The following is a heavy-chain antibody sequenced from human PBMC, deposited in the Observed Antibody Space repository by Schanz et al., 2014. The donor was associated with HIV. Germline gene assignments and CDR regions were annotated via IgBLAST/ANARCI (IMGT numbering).Heavy chain of an antibody. V-gene: IGHV3-23*01. CDR3: TRGRFLERGGMDV. CDR1: GFSFLRYE. J-gene: IGHJ6*02. CDR2: ISGNGDSA. Sequence: EVQLLESGGGLVQPGGSLRISCVASGFSFLRYEMSWVRQTPDKGLEWVSSISGNGDSAYYADSVKGRFMISRDNSNNTLYLQMNSLRAEDTAVYFCTRGRFLERGGMDVWGQGTAVTVSS. D-gene: IGHD3-3*01.